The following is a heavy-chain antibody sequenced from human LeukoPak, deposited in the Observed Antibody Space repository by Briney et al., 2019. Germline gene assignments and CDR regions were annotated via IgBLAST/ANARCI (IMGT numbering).Heavy chain of an antibody. Sequence: SETLSLTCAVYGGSFSGYYWSWIRQPPGKGLEWIGEIYHSGSTNYNPSLKSRVTISVDTSKNQFSLKLSSETAADTAVYYCARRRLQLLYYYYYYGMDVWGQGTTVSVSS. CDR1: GGSFSGYY. V-gene: IGHV4-34*01. D-gene: IGHD4-23*01. CDR2: IYHSGST. CDR3: ARRRLQLLYYYYYYGMDV. J-gene: IGHJ6*02.